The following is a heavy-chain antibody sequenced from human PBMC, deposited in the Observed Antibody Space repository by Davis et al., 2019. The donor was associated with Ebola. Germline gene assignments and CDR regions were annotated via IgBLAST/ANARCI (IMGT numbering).Heavy chain of an antibody. Sequence: PGGSLRLSCAASGFTFSSYGMHWVRQAPGKGLEWVAVISYDGSNKYYADSVKGRFTISRDNSKNTLYLQMNSLRAEDTAVYYCAKPIAAELDWFDPWGQGTLVTVSS. CDR1: GFTFSSYG. CDR3: AKPIAAELDWFDP. J-gene: IGHJ5*02. CDR2: ISYDGSNK. D-gene: IGHD6-13*01. V-gene: IGHV3-30*18.